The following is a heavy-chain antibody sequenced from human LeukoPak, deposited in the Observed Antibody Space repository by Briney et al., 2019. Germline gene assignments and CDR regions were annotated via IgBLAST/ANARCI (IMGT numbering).Heavy chain of an antibody. D-gene: IGHD2-2*02. CDR2: IYTSGST. CDR1: GGSISSGSYY. Sequence: PSQTLSLTCTVPGGSISSGSYYWSWIRQPAGKGLEWIVRIYTSGSTNYNPSLKSRVTISVDTSKNQFSLKLSSVTAADTAVYYCAREPLGYCSSTSCYRDYYYYMDVWGKGTTVTVSS. J-gene: IGHJ6*03. CDR3: AREPLGYCSSTSCYRDYYYYMDV. V-gene: IGHV4-61*02.